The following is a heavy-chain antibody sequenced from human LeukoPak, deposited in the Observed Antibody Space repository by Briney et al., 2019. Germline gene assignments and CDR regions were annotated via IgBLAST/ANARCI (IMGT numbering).Heavy chain of an antibody. V-gene: IGHV3-30-3*01. CDR2: ISYDGSNK. J-gene: IGHJ6*03. CDR1: GFTFSSYA. Sequence: QPGGSQRLSCAASGFTFSSYAMHWVRQAPGKGLEWVAVISYDGSNKYYADSVKGRFTISRDNSKNTLYLEMNSLRAEDTAVYYCARNHYYYYMDVWGKGTTVTVSS. CDR3: ARNHYYYYMDV.